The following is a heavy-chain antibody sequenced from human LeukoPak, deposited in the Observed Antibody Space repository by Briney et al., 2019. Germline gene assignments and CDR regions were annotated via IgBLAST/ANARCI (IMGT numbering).Heavy chain of an antibody. Sequence: SETLSLTCTVSGGSISSYYWSWIRQPPGKGLEWIGYIYYSGSTNYNPSLKSRVTISVDTSKNQFSLKLSSVTAADTAVYYCARAAAETGSFRDNWFDPWGQGTLVTVSS. CDR2: IYYSGST. D-gene: IGHD3-9*01. J-gene: IGHJ5*02. CDR3: ARAAAETGSFRDNWFDP. V-gene: IGHV4-59*08. CDR1: GGSISSYY.